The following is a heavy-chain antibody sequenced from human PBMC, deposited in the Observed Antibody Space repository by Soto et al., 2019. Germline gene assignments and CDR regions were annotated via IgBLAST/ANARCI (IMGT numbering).Heavy chain of an antibody. CDR1: GGTVASSHW. Sequence: SETLSLTCVVSGGTVASSHWWSWVRQSPGRGLEWIGNVYHTGDTNFNPSLQSRVTFSVDKSNNQFSLRLTSVTAADTAVYFCAREIVTAGGNNYFDPGALEPWSPSPQ. J-gene: IGHJ5*01. D-gene: IGHD2-21*02. CDR2: VYHTGDT. CDR3: AREIVTAGGNNYFDP. V-gene: IGHV4-4*02.